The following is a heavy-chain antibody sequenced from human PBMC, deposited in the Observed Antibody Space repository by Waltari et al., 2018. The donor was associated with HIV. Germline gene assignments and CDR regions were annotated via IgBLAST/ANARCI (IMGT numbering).Heavy chain of an antibody. D-gene: IGHD1-26*01. CDR1: CGPISSGSSF. Sequence: QVQLQEPRPGLVKPSQTLSLTCPVSCGPISSGSSFWTWIRQPAGKGLEWIGRIYTSGSTNNNPSLKSRVTISVDTSKNQFSLKLSSVTAADTAVYYCARGGGSTDSFDYWGQGTLVTVSS. J-gene: IGHJ4*02. CDR2: IYTSGST. CDR3: ARGGGSTDSFDY. V-gene: IGHV4-61*02.